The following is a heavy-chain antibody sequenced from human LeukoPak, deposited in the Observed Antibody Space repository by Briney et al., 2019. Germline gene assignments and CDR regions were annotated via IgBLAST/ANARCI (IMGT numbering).Heavy chain of an antibody. D-gene: IGHD6-19*01. CDR2: MNPNSGNT. Sequence: GASVKVSCKASGYTFSSYDINWVRQATGQGLEWMGWMNPNSGNTGYAQKFQGRLNMTRNTSISTAYMELSSLSSEDTAVYYCARRVGSGWPVQHWGQGTLVTVSS. V-gene: IGHV1-8*01. CDR1: GYTFSSYD. J-gene: IGHJ1*01. CDR3: ARRVGSGWPVQH.